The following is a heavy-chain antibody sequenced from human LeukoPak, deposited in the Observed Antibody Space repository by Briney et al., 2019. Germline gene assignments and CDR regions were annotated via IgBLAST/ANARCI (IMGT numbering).Heavy chain of an antibody. CDR2: IKQDGSEK. CDR1: GFSFSNYW. CDR3: SRVDGSSSCPVY. V-gene: IGHV3-7*01. Sequence: GGSLRLSCAASGFSFSNYWMSWVRQAPGKGLEWVGNIKQDGSEKYYVDSVEGRFTISRDNAKYSLFLHLNSLRVEDTAVYYCSRVDGSSSCPVYWGQGALVTVSS. D-gene: IGHD6-13*01. J-gene: IGHJ4*02.